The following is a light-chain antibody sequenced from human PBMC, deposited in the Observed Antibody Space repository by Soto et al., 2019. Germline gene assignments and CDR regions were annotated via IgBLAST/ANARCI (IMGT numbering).Light chain of an antibody. CDR1: SSDVGGYNY. J-gene: IGLJ1*01. CDR3: SSYAGSNIFYV. Sequence: QSALTQPPSASGSPGQPVTISCTGTSSDVGGYNYVSWYQQHPGKAPKLMIYEVSKRPSGVPDRFSGSKSGNTASLTVSGLQAEDEADYYCSSYAGSNIFYVFGTGTKVTVL. V-gene: IGLV2-8*01. CDR2: EVS.